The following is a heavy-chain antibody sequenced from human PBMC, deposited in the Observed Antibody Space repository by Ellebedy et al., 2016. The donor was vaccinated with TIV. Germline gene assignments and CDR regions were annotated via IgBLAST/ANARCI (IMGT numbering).Heavy chain of an antibody. CDR2: IKQDGSEK. D-gene: IGHD3-22*01. CDR1: GFTFSSYW. CDR3: ARRYYYDSSGHDY. Sequence: GESLKISXAASGFTFSSYWMSWVRQAPGKGLEWVANIKQDGSEKYYVDSVKGRFTISRDNAKNSLYLQMNSLRAEDTAVYYCARRYYYDSSGHDYWGQGTLVTVSS. J-gene: IGHJ4*02. V-gene: IGHV3-7*01.